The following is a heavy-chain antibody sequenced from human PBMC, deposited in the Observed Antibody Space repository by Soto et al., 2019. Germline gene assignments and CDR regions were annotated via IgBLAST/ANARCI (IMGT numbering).Heavy chain of an antibody. J-gene: IGHJ4*02. D-gene: IGHD3-22*01. Sequence: QVQLQESGPGLVKPSQTLSLTCTVSGGSISSGGYYWSWIRQHPGKGLEWLGYIYYSGSTYYNPSLKSRVTISVDTSKNQFSLKLSSVTAADTAVYYCARGRVITTSGQRYYFDYWGQGTLVTVSS. CDR1: GGSISSGGYY. CDR3: ARGRVITTSGQRYYFDY. CDR2: IYYSGST. V-gene: IGHV4-31*03.